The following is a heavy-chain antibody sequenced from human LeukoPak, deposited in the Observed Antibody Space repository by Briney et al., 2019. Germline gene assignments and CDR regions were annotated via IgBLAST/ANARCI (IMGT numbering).Heavy chain of an antibody. CDR3: ARLGYCSSTNCYNFDY. CDR1: GGSTSSSSYY. CDR2: IYYGGST. V-gene: IGHV4-39*01. D-gene: IGHD2-2*01. J-gene: IGHJ4*02. Sequence: SETLFLTCTVSGGSTSSSSYYWGWIRQPPGKGLEWIGSIYYGGSTYYNPSLKSRVTISVDTSKNQFSLKLSSVTAADTALYYCARLGYCSSTNCYNFDYWGQGTLVTVSS.